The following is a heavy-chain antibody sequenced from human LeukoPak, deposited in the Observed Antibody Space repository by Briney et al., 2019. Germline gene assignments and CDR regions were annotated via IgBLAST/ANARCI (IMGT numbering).Heavy chain of an antibody. CDR1: GGSISSSSHF. D-gene: IGHD3-10*01. CDR2: MYYSGST. CDR3: ARTYYYGSGPAGWFDP. J-gene: IGHJ5*02. Sequence: KPSETLSLTCTVSGGSISSSSHFWGWIRQPPGKGLEWIGSMYYSGSTFYNPSLRSRVTMSVDTSKSQLSLKLSSVTAADTAAYYCARTYYYGSGPAGWFDPWGQGTQVTVSS. V-gene: IGHV4-39*01.